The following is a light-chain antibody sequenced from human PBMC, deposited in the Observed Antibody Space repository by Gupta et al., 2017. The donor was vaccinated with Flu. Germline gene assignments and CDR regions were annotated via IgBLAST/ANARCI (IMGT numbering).Light chain of an antibody. CDR1: EDINTY. CDR3: QQTYSMPAT. CDR2: SAS. Sequence: DIQMTQSPSPLYASLGDRISFTCRASEDINTYLNWYQQRPGESPKLLVYSASILQGGVPSRFSGSGSGTDFTLTITNVQPGDFATYYCQQTYSMPATFDQGTKL. J-gene: IGKJ2*01. V-gene: IGKV1-39*01.